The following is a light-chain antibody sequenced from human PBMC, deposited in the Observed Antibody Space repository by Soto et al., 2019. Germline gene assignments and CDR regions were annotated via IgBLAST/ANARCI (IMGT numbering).Light chain of an antibody. V-gene: IGKV2-28*01. CDR1: QSLLHSNGYNY. CDR3: MQALQTLLT. Sequence: DLVMTQSPLSLPVTPGEPASISCRSSQSLLHSNGYNYLDWYLQKPGQSPQLLIYLGSNRASGVPDRFSGSGSGTDFTLKISRVEAADVGVYYCMQALQTLLTFGGGTKVEIK. J-gene: IGKJ4*01. CDR2: LGS.